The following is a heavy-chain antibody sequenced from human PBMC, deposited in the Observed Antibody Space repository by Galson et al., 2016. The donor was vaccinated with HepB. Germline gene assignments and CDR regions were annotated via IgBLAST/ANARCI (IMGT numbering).Heavy chain of an antibody. J-gene: IGHJ6*02. CDR3: AREIPTGRTTRMDV. V-gene: IGHV4-59*01. CDR1: GGSISSDY. Sequence: LSLTCTVSGGSISSDYWNWIRQPPGQGLQWIGYIYYSGSTISNPSLKSRVTISVDTSNNQFSLELRSVTAADTAVYFCAREIPTGRTTRMDVWGQGISVTVSS. CDR2: IYYSGST. D-gene: IGHD1-1*01.